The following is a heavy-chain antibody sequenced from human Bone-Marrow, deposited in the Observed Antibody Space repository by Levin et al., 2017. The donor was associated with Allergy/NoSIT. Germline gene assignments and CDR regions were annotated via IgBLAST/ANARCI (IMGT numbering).Heavy chain of an antibody. CDR2: IGSNAKGYTT. Sequence: QPGGSLRLSCAASGFTFSASAIHWVRQASGQGLEWVGRIGSNAKGYTTVYAASVKGRFTISRDDSKNTAYLQMTSLKTEDTAMYYCTRLPPYYDLCSGYLFDYWGQGTLVTVSS. J-gene: IGHJ4*02. CDR1: GFTFSASA. V-gene: IGHV3-73*01. CDR3: TRLPPYYDLCSGYLFDY. D-gene: IGHD3-3*01.